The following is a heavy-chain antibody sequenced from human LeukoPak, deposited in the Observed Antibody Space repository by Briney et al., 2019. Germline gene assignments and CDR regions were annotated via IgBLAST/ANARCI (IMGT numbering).Heavy chain of an antibody. CDR3: ARDEGGDYSNYAGFDY. V-gene: IGHV3-48*01. Sequence: GGSLRLSCAAAGLTFSTNSMNWVRQAPGKGLEWVSYISFSSSTIYYADSVKGRFTISRDNGKNLLYLQMNSLRAEDTAVYYCARDEGGDYSNYAGFDYWGQGTLVTVSS. J-gene: IGHJ4*02. D-gene: IGHD4-11*01. CDR1: GLTFSTNS. CDR2: ISFSSSTI.